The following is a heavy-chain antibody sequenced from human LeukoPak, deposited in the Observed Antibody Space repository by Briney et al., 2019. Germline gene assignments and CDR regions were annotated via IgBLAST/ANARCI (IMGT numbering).Heavy chain of an antibody. CDR1: GFTFSSYA. CDR2: ISGSGGST. Sequence: PGGSLRLSCAASGFTFSSYAVSWVRQAPGKGLEWVSAISGSGGSTYYADSVKGRFTISRDNSKNTLYLQMNSLRAEDTAVYYCALSPEFTARRYYWGQGTLVTVSS. V-gene: IGHV3-23*01. D-gene: IGHD5-18*01. CDR3: ALSPEFTARRYY. J-gene: IGHJ4*02.